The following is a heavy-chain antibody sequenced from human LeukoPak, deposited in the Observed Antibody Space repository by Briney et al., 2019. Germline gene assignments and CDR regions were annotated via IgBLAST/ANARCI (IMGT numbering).Heavy chain of an antibody. J-gene: IGHJ5*02. V-gene: IGHV1-2*02. CDR2: INPNSGGT. Sequence: ASVKVSXKASGYTFTGYYMHWVRQAPGQGLEWMGWINPNSGGTNYAQKFQGRVTMTRDTSISTAYMELSRLRSDDTAVYYCARSEVCSSTSCYNWFDPWGQGTLVTVSS. D-gene: IGHD2-2*01. CDR3: ARSEVCSSTSCYNWFDP. CDR1: GYTFTGYY.